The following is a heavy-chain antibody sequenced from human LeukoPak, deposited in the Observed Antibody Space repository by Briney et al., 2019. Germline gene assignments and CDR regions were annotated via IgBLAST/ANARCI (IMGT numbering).Heavy chain of an antibody. J-gene: IGHJ4*02. CDR1: GGSISSGTYY. Sequence: SQTLSLTCTVSGGSISSGTYYWSWIRQPAGKGLEWIGRISASGSTNYNPSLQSRVTISVDTSKNQFSLKLSSVTAADTAVYYCARGAAPYFDWLYWGQGTLVTVSS. D-gene: IGHD3-9*01. V-gene: IGHV4-61*02. CDR3: ARGAAPYFDWLY. CDR2: ISASGST.